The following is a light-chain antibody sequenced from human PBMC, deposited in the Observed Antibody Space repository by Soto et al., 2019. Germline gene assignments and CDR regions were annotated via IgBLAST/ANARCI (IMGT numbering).Light chain of an antibody. CDR2: GTI. Sequence: EIVMTQSPATLSLSPGERATLSCRASQSLSNNLAWYQQKPGQAPRLLIYGTITRATGIPARFSGSASGTEFSLTISSLQSEDFAVYYCQQYNSWPFTFGPGTKVDIK. CDR3: QQYNSWPFT. V-gene: IGKV3-15*01. CDR1: QSLSNN. J-gene: IGKJ3*01.